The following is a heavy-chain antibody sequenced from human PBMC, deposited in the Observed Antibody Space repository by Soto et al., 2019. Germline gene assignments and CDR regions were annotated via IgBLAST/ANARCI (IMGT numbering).Heavy chain of an antibody. J-gene: IGHJ6*03. CDR3: ARQGVSYYYYMDV. Sequence: QLQLQESGPGLVKPSETLSLTCTVSGGSISSPSYYWGWIRQPPGRGLEWIGSIYYSGTTYYSPSLKNRVTISVDTSKNQFSLNLSFVTAADTAVYYCARQGVSYYYYMDVWGNGTTVTVSS. V-gene: IGHV4-39*01. D-gene: IGHD2-21*01. CDR1: GGSISSPSYY. CDR2: IYYSGTT.